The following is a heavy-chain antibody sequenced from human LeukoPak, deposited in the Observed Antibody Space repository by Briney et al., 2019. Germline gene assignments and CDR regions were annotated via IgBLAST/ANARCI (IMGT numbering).Heavy chain of an antibody. D-gene: IGHD3-10*01. Sequence: GGSLRLSCAASGFTFSSYSMNWVRQAPGKGLEWVSSISSSSSYIYYADSVKGRFTISRDNSKNTLYLQMNSLRAEDTAVYYCARAIGVIDAFDIWGQGTMVTVSS. J-gene: IGHJ3*02. V-gene: IGHV3-21*01. CDR3: ARAIGVIDAFDI. CDR2: ISSSSSYI. CDR1: GFTFSSYS.